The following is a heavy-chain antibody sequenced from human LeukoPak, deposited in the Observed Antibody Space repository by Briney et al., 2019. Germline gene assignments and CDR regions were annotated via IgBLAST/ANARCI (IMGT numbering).Heavy chain of an antibody. CDR3: ARADYDILTGHLEGFDY. Sequence: SETLSLTCTVSGGSISSHYWSWIRQPPGKGLEWIGYIYYSGSTYYNPSLKSRVTISVDTSKNQFSLKLSSVTAADTAVYYCARADYDILTGHLEGFDYWGQGTLVTVSS. CDR1: GGSISSHY. CDR2: IYYSGST. V-gene: IGHV4-59*06. J-gene: IGHJ4*02. D-gene: IGHD3-9*01.